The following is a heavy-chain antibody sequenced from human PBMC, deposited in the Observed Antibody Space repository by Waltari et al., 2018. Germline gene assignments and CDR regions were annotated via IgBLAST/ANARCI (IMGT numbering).Heavy chain of an antibody. Sequence: QVQLVQSGAEGKKPGSSVKVSCKASGGTFNNYAFSWVRQAPGQGLEWMGGIIPVFGIVNYAPKFQGRVTITADESTSTAYMDLSSLRSEDTAVYYCATPETNHYYDSSGYFSFDYWGQGTLVTVSS. CDR2: IIPVFGIV. J-gene: IGHJ4*02. D-gene: IGHD3-22*01. V-gene: IGHV1-69*12. CDR3: ATPETNHYYDSSGYFSFDY. CDR1: GGTFNNYA.